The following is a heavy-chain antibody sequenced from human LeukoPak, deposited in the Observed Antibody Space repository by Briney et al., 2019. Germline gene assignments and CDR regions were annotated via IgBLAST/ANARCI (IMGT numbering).Heavy chain of an antibody. CDR2: MNPNSGNT. J-gene: IGHJ6*03. D-gene: IGHD3-22*01. CDR3: ARFEIVVDYYYMDV. Sequence: ASVKVSCKASGGTFSSYAINWVRQATGQGLEWMGWMNPNSGNTGYAQKFQGRVTMTRNTSISTAYMELSSLRSEDTAVYYCARFEIVVDYYYMDVWGKGTTVTVSS. CDR1: GGTFSSYA. V-gene: IGHV1-8*02.